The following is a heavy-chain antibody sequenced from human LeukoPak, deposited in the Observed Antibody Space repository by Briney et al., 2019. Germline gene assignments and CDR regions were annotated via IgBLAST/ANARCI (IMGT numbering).Heavy chain of an antibody. D-gene: IGHD3-9*01. CDR3: ARGGGGRLRYFDWLPGYFDL. Sequence: ASVKVSCKASGYTFTGYYMHWVRQAPGQGLEWMGWINPNSGGTNYAQKFQGRVTMTRDMSTSTVYMELSSLRSEDTAVYYCARGGGGRLRYFDWLPGYFDLWGRGTLVTVSS. J-gene: IGHJ2*01. CDR2: INPNSGGT. CDR1: GYTFTGYY. V-gene: IGHV1-2*02.